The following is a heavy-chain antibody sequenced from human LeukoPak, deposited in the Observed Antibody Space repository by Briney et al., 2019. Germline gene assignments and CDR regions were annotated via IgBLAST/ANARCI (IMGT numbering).Heavy chain of an antibody. J-gene: IGHJ4*02. D-gene: IGHD1-26*01. Sequence: PGGSLRLSCAASGFTFSSYGMHWVRQAPGKGLEWVAVISYDGSNKYYADSVKGRFTISRDNSKNTLYLQMNSLRSEDTAVYYCAATWSVGYWGQGTLVTVSS. CDR3: AATWSVGY. CDR1: GFTFSSYG. V-gene: IGHV3-30*03. CDR2: ISYDGSNK.